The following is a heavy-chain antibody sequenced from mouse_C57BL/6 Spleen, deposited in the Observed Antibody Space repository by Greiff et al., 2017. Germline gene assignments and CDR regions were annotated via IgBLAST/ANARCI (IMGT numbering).Heavy chain of an antibody. CDR1: GYSFTGYY. CDR2: INPSTGGT. V-gene: IGHV1-42*01. CDR3: ARLYYGSSHYFDY. J-gene: IGHJ2*01. Sequence: EVKLVESGPELVKPGASVKISCKASGYSFTGYYMNWVKQSPEKSLEWIGEINPSTGGTTYNQKFKAKATLTVDKSSSTAYMQLKSLTSEDSAVYYCARLYYGSSHYFDYWGQGTTLTVSS. D-gene: IGHD1-1*01.